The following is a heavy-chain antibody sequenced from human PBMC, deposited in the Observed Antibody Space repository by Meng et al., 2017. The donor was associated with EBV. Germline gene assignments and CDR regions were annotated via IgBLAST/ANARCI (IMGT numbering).Heavy chain of an antibody. J-gene: IGHJ4*02. Sequence: QVQCVQCGAEVKKPGSSVNVSCKASGGPFRYYAISWVRQAPGQGLEWLGGFLPRLGAPNYAQKFHGRVKITADESTSTHYMDLSSLRSEDTAIYYCASESGRGYTPDYWGQGTLVTVPS. D-gene: IGHD3-10*01. CDR2: FLPRLGAP. CDR3: ASESGRGYTPDY. V-gene: IGHV1-69*01. CDR1: GGPFRYYA.